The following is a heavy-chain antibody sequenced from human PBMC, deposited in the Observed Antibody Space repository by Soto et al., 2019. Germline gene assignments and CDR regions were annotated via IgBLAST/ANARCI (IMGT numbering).Heavy chain of an antibody. V-gene: IGHV1-69*13. Sequence: GASVKVSCKASGGTFSSYAISWLRQSPGQGLEWMGGIIPIFGTANYAQKFQGRVTITADESTSTAYMELSSLRSEDTAVYYCAISGYDSSYYYYGMDVWGQGTTVTVSS. CDR1: GGTFSSYA. D-gene: IGHD5-12*01. CDR2: IIPIFGTA. CDR3: AISGYDSSYYYYGMDV. J-gene: IGHJ6*02.